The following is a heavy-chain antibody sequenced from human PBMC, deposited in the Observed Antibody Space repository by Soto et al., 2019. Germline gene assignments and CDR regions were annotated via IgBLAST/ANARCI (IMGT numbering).Heavy chain of an antibody. Sequence: GGSLRLSCAASGFTFSSYAMSWVRQAPGKGLEWVSAISGSGGSTYYADSVKGRFTISRDNSKNALYLQMNSLRAEDTAVYYCAKVRNLAVGYFDYWGQGTLVTVSS. CDR1: GFTFSSYA. V-gene: IGHV3-23*01. CDR2: ISGSGGST. D-gene: IGHD6-19*01. CDR3: AKVRNLAVGYFDY. J-gene: IGHJ4*02.